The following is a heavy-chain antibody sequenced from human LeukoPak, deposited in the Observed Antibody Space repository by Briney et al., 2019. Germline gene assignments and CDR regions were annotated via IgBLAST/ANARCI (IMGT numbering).Heavy chain of an antibody. J-gene: IGHJ4*02. D-gene: IGHD5-24*01. CDR1: GFTVSSTY. V-gene: IGHV3-53*05. CDR3: ARGAVEMATIYLDY. Sequence: GGSLRLSCAASGFTVSSTYMSWVRQAPGKGLEWVSVIYSVGSTHYADSVKGRFTISRDASRNTLYLQMNSLRVEDTAVYYCARGAVEMATIYLDYWGQGTLVTVSS. CDR2: IYSVGST.